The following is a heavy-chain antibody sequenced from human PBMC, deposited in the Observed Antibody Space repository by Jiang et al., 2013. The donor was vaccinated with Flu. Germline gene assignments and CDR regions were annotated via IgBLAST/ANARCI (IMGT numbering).Heavy chain of an antibody. CDR3: ARPVGGEMVYAITPFDY. CDR1: GFTFSSYW. V-gene: IGHV3-7*01. D-gene: IGHD2-8*01. CDR2: IKQDGSEK. J-gene: IGHJ4*02. Sequence: QLLESGGGLVQPGGSLRLSCAASGFTFSSYWMSWVRQAPGKGLEWVANIKQDGSEKYYVDSVKGRFTISRDNAKNSLYLQMNSLRAEDTAVYYCARPVGGEMVYAITPFDYWGQGTLVTVSS.